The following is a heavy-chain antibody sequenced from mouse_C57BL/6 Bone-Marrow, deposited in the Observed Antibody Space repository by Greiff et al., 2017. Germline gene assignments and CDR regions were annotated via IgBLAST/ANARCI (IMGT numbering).Heavy chain of an antibody. J-gene: IGHJ1*03. CDR1: GYTFTSYW. D-gene: IGHD2-5*01. CDR2: IYPGSGST. CDR3: ARPYYSNYWYFDV. V-gene: IGHV1-55*01. Sequence: QVQLQQPGAELVKPGASVKMSCKASGYTFTSYWITWVKQRPGQGLEWIGDIYPGSGSTNYNEKFKSKATLNVDISSSTAYMQLSSLTSEYSAVFYCARPYYSNYWYFDVWGTGTTVTVSS.